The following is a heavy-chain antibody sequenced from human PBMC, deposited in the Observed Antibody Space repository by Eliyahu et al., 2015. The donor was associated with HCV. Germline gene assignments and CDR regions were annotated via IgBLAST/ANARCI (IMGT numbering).Heavy chain of an antibody. V-gene: IGHV1-46*01. CDR2: INPSVGST. CDR3: ARVLQN. CDR1: GYTFTSNY. J-gene: IGHJ4*02. Sequence: QVQLVQSGAEVKKPGASVKVSCKASGYTFTSNYMHWVRQAPGQGLEWMGIINPSVGSTTYAQKFRGRVTMTSDTSTSTVYMDLSSLRSEDTAVYYCARVLQNWGQGTLVTVSS.